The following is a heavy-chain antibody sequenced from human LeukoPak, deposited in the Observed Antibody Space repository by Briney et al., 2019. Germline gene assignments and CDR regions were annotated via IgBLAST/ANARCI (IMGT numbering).Heavy chain of an antibody. Sequence: GRSLTLSCAASGFTFSSYSMNWVRQAPGKGLEWVSSISSSSSYISYADSVKGRFTISRDNAKNSLYLQMNSLRAEDTAVYYWARDYGSGSYHDYWGQGTLVTVSS. D-gene: IGHD3-10*01. CDR3: ARDYGSGSYHDY. CDR1: GFTFSSYS. V-gene: IGHV3-21*01. CDR2: ISSSSSYI. J-gene: IGHJ4*02.